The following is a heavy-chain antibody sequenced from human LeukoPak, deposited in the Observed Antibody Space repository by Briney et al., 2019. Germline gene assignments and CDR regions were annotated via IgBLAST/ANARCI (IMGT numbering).Heavy chain of an antibody. Sequence: ASVKVSCKASGYTFTGYYMHWVRQAPGQGLEWMGWINPNSGGTNYAQKLQGRGTMTRDTSISTAYMELSRLRSDDTAVYYCARDGYSSGWYDYWGQGTLATVSS. CDR2: INPNSGGT. CDR3: ARDGYSSGWYDY. CDR1: GYTFTGYY. J-gene: IGHJ4*02. D-gene: IGHD6-19*01. V-gene: IGHV1-2*02.